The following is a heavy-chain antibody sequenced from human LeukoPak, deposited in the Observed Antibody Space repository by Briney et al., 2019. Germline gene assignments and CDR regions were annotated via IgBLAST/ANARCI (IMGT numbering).Heavy chain of an antibody. CDR3: ARDGALYDSSGYYYLPLDY. CDR2: ISAYNGNT. V-gene: IGHV1-18*01. CDR1: GGTFSSYA. J-gene: IGHJ4*02. D-gene: IGHD3-22*01. Sequence: GSSVKVSCKASGGTFSSYAISWVRQAPGQGREWMGWISAYNGNTNYAQKLQGRVTMTTDTSTSTAYMELRCLRSDDTAVYYCARDGALYDSSGYYYLPLDYWGQGTLVTVSS.